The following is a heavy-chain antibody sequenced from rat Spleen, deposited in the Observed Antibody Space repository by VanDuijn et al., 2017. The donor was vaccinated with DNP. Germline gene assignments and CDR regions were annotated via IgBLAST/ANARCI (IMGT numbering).Heavy chain of an antibody. CDR2: ISPSGGST. CDR1: GFTFNNYW. CDR3: TRKYTTDYYWYFDF. Sequence: EVQLVESGGGLVQPGRSLKLSCVASGFTFNNYWMNWVRQAPTKGLEWVASISPSGGSTYYRDSVKGRFTISRDNSKSTLYLQMDSLRSEDTATYYCTRKYTTDYYWYFDFWGPGTMVTVSS. V-gene: IGHV5-19*01. D-gene: IGHD1-6*01. J-gene: IGHJ1*01.